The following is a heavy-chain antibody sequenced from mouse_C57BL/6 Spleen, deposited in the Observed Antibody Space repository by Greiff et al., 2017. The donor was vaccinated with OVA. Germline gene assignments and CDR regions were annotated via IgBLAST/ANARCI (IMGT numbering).Heavy chain of an antibody. CDR3: AREGYYNYYAMDY. CDR1: GYAFSSSW. V-gene: IGHV1-82*01. D-gene: IGHD2-3*01. J-gene: IGHJ4*01. Sequence: QVQLQQSGPELVKPGASVKISCKASGYAFSSSWMNWVKQRPGKGLEWIGRIYPGDGDTNYNGKFKGKATLTADKSSSTAYMQLSSLTYEDSAVYYCAREGYYNYYAMDYWGQGTSVTVSS. CDR2: IYPGDGDT.